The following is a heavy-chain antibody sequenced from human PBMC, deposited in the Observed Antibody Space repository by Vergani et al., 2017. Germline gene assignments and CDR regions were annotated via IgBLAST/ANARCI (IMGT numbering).Heavy chain of an antibody. Sequence: QVQLQESGPGLVKPSQTLSLTCTVSGGSISSGSYYWSWIRQPAGKGLEWIGRIYTSGSTNYNPSLKSRVTISVDTSKNQFSLKLSSVTAADTAVYYCARRGAFKDPSYYYGMDVWGQXP. D-gene: IGHD3-16*01. CDR2: IYTSGST. CDR1: GGSISSGSYY. J-gene: IGHJ6*02. CDR3: ARRGAFKDPSYYYGMDV. V-gene: IGHV4-61*02.